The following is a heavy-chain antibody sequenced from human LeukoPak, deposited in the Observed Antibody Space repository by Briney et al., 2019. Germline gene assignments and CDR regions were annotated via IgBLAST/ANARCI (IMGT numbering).Heavy chain of an antibody. CDR1: GGSISNYY. D-gene: IGHD3-10*01. J-gene: IGHJ5*02. CDR3: ARDSGTTGEVKFDP. CDR2: ISYSGST. V-gene: IGHV4-59*12. Sequence: SETLSLTCTVSGGSISNYYWSWIRQPPGKGLEWIGYISYSGSTNYNPSLKSRVTMSVDTSKNQFSLKLSSVTAADTAVYYCARDSGTTGEVKFDPWGQGTLVTVSS.